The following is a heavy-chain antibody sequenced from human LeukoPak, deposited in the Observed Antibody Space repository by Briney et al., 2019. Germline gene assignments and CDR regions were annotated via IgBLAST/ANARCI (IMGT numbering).Heavy chain of an antibody. CDR1: GGSISSYY. V-gene: IGHV4-59*12. D-gene: IGHD3-22*01. Sequence: SETLSLTCTVSGGSISSYYWSWIRQPPGKGLEWIGYIYYSGSTNYNPSLKSRVTISVDTSKNQFSLKLSSVTAADTAVYYCARYYYDSSSYYSVEFDYWGQGTLVTVSS. J-gene: IGHJ4*02. CDR2: IYYSGST. CDR3: ARYYYDSSSYYSVEFDY.